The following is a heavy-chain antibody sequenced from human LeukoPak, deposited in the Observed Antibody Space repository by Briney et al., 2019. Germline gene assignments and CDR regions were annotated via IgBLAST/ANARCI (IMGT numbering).Heavy chain of an antibody. J-gene: IGHJ4*02. CDR2: ISYDGSNK. CDR3: AKDHGSGSYQLDYFDY. V-gene: IGHV3-30*18. D-gene: IGHD1-26*01. CDR1: GFTFSSYG. Sequence: GGSLRRSCAASGFTFSSYGMHWVRQAPGKGLEWVAVISYDGSNKNYAGSVKGRFTISRDNSKNTLYLQMNSLRAEDTAVYYCAKDHGSGSYQLDYFDYWGQGTLVTVSS.